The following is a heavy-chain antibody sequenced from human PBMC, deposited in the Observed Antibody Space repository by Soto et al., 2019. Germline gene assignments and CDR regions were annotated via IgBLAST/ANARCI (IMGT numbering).Heavy chain of an antibody. CDR1: GFSLSTTGVG. CDR3: AHRGGATVGLYYFDY. D-gene: IGHD3-16*01. CDR2: IYWHDDK. V-gene: IGHV2-5*01. J-gene: IGHJ4*02. Sequence: SGPTLVNPTPTLTLTCTFPGFSLSTTGVGVSWIRQPPGKALEWLALIYWHDDKRYSPSLKSRLTITKDTSKNQVVLTMTNMDPVDTATYYCAHRGGATVGLYYFDYWGQGALVTVSS.